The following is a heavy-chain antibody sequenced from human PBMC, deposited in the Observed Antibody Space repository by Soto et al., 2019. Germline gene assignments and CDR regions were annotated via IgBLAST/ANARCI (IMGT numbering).Heavy chain of an antibody. CDR1: GFTFSSYA. CDR3: ARDEQQPYYYYGMDV. J-gene: IGHJ6*02. V-gene: IGHV3-23*01. D-gene: IGHD6-13*01. Sequence: GGSLRLSCAASGFTFSSYAMSWVRQAPGKGLEWVSAISGSGGSTYYADSVKGRFTISRDNSKNTLYLQMNSLRAEDTAVYYCARDEQQPYYYYGMDVWGQGTTVTVSS. CDR2: ISGSGGST.